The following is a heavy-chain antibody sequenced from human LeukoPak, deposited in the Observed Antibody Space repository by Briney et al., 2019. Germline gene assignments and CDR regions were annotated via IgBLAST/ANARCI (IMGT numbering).Heavy chain of an antibody. Sequence: SETLSPTCGVYGGSFSGYYWSWIRQPPGKGLEWIGEINHSGSTNYNPSLKSGVTISVDTSKNQFSLKLSSVTAADTAVYYCARGLGAAQYYYYYYGMDVWGKGTTVTVSS. CDR2: INHSGST. CDR3: ARGLGAAQYYYYYYGMDV. J-gene: IGHJ6*04. V-gene: IGHV4-34*01. CDR1: GGSFSGYY. D-gene: IGHD7-27*01.